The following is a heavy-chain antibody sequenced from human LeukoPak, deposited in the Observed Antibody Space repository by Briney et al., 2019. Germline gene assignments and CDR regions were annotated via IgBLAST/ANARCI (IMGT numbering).Heavy chain of an antibody. D-gene: IGHD3-3*01. CDR2: ISGSGGST. Sequence: PGGSLRLSCAAPGFTFSSYAMSWVRQAPGKGLEWVSAISGSGGSTYYADSVKGRFTISRDNSKSTLYLQMNSLRAEDTAVYYCAKRRLTIFGVVAKYYFDYWGQGTLVTVSS. V-gene: IGHV3-23*01. CDR1: GFTFSSYA. CDR3: AKRRLTIFGVVAKYYFDY. J-gene: IGHJ4*02.